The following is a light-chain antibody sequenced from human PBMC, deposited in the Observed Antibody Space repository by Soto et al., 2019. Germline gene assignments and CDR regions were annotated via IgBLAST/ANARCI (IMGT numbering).Light chain of an antibody. CDR2: TNT. V-gene: IGLV1-44*01. J-gene: IGLJ1*01. CDR1: ISNVGGNP. Sequence: QAFLTRPPSSSGTPGQRVTISCSGSISNVGGNPVNWYQHVPTTAPKLLIYTNTQRPSGVPDRFSGSKSGTSASLAISGLQSEDEADYYCASWDDSLNGPVFGTGTKVNVL. CDR3: ASWDDSLNGPV.